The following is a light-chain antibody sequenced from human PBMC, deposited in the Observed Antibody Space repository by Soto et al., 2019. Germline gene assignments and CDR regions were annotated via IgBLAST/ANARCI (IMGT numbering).Light chain of an antibody. CDR1: QSISSW. V-gene: IGKV1-5*01. CDR2: DAS. J-gene: IGKJ3*01. CDR3: QQYNSYSPVT. Sequence: DIQMTQSPSTLSASVGDRVTITCRASQSISSWLAWYQQKPGKAPKLLIYDASSLESGVPSRFSGSGSGTEFTRTISSLQPDDFAPYSCQQYNSYSPVTFGPGTKVDIK.